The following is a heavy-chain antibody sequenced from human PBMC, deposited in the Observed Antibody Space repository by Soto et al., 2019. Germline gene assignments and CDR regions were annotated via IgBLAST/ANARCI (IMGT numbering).Heavy chain of an antibody. V-gene: IGHV3-53*01. Sequence: GGSLRLSCAASGFTVSSNYMSWVRQAPGKGLEWVSVIYSGGSTYYADSVKGRFTISRDNSKNTLYLQMNSLRAEDTAVYYCAREAADYYGPGSYLDYWGQGTLVTVSS. J-gene: IGHJ4*02. CDR3: AREAADYYGPGSYLDY. CDR2: IYSGGST. D-gene: IGHD3-10*01. CDR1: GFTVSSNY.